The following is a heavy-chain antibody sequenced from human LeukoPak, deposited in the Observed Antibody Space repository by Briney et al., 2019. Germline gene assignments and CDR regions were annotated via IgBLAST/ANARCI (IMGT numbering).Heavy chain of an antibody. CDR2: IDPSSGGT. V-gene: IGHV1-2*02. CDR1: GYTFTGNH. CDR3: AKEADIVSFDL. D-gene: IGHD3-16*02. J-gene: IGHJ2*01. Sequence: GASVKVSCKASGYTFTGNHVHWVRQAPGQGLEWMGWIDPSSGGTMYSQKFQDRVAMTSDTSINTAYMELSGLRSDDTAVYFCAKEADIVSFDLWGRGTLVTVSS.